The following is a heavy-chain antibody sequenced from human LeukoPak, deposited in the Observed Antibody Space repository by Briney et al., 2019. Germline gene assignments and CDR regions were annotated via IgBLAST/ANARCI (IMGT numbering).Heavy chain of an antibody. CDR2: IWYDGSNK. CDR3: ARDGSSGWYWVDY. CDR1: GFTFSQYG. Sequence: GGSLRLSCAASGFTFSQYGMHWVRQAPGKGLEWVAVIWYDGSNKYYADSVKGRFTISRDNSKNTLYLQMNSLRAEDTAVYYCARDGSSGWYWVDYWGQGTLVTVSS. D-gene: IGHD6-19*01. V-gene: IGHV3-33*01. J-gene: IGHJ4*02.